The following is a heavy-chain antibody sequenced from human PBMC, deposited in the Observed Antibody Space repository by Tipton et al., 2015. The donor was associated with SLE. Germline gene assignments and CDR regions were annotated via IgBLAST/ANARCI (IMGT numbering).Heavy chain of an antibody. D-gene: IGHD6-19*01. CDR3: ARDRLAVSGPTTWLDP. CDR2: ISGYNGNT. Sequence: QLVQSGAELKKPGASVKVSCKASGYTFSRYGISWVRQAPGQGLEWMGWISGYNGNTNYAQKFHGRVTMTTDTSTSTAYLELRSLRSDDTAVYYCARDRLAVSGPTTWLDPWGQGTLVIVSS. V-gene: IGHV1-18*01. CDR1: GYTFSRYG. J-gene: IGHJ5*02.